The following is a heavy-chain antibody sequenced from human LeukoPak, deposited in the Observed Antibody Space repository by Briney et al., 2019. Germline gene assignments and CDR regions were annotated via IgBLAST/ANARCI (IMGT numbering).Heavy chain of an antibody. CDR2: IWYDGSNK. V-gene: IGHV3-33*06. J-gene: IGHJ4*02. Sequence: GGSLRLSCAASGFTFSSYGMHWVRQAPGKGLEWVAVIWYDGSNKYYADSVRGRFTISRDNSKNTLYLQMNSLRAEDTAVYYCAKWGVTGTEGLDYWGQGTLVTVSS. CDR1: GFTFSSYG. CDR3: AKWGVTGTEGLDY. D-gene: IGHD1-20*01.